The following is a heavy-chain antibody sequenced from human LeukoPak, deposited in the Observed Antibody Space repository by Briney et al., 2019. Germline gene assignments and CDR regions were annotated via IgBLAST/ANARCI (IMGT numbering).Heavy chain of an antibody. J-gene: IGHJ4*02. CDR3: ARLLYYDVLAANYGFYFDS. V-gene: IGHV4-39*01. CDR1: GGSISTGTYF. CDR2: ISHSGST. Sequence: SETLSLTCTVAGGSISTGTYFWGWIRQPPGKGLEWIGSISHSGSTYYNPSLKSRATTSVDTSKNQSSLNLTSVTAADTALYFCARLLYYDVLAANYGFYFDSWGQGTLVTVSS. D-gene: IGHD3-9*01.